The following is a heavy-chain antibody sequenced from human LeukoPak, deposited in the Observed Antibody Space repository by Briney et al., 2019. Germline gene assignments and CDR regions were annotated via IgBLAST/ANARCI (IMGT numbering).Heavy chain of an antibody. D-gene: IGHD4-11*01. Sequence: ASVKVSCKASGYTFSDYYIHWVRQAPGQGLQWMGRINPNSGGADYAQNFQGRVTMTRDTSTNTVYMQLIWLRSDDAAVYYCARASYGNNPTHFDYWGQGTLVTVPS. J-gene: IGHJ4*02. V-gene: IGHV1-2*06. CDR2: INPNSGGA. CDR1: GYTFSDYY. CDR3: ARASYGNNPTHFDY.